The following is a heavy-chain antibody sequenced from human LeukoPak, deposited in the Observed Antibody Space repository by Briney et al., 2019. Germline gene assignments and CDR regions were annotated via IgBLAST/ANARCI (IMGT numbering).Heavy chain of an antibody. Sequence: PSQTLSLTCAVSGGSISSGGYSWSWIRQPQGKGLEWIGYIYYSGSTYYNPSLKSRVTISVDTSKNQFSVKLSSVTAADTAVYYCARDRASHCSGGSCPLSYWCQGTLVTVSS. V-gene: IGHV4-30-4*07. CDR1: GGSISSGGYS. D-gene: IGHD2-15*01. J-gene: IGHJ4*02. CDR3: ARDRASHCSGGSCPLSY. CDR2: IYYSGST.